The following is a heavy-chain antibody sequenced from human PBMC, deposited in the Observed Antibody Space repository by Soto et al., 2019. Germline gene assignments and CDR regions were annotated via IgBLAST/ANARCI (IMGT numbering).Heavy chain of an antibody. CDR2: ISGSGSTT. D-gene: IGHD1-1*01. CDR3: AKDKVYDLAARSLHS. Sequence: PGKGLEWVSGISGSGSTTFYADSVKGRFTISRDSSKNTLYLQMNSLRAEDTAVYYCAKDKVYDLAARSLHSWGPATLITASS. V-gene: IGHV3-23*01. J-gene: IGHJ5*02.